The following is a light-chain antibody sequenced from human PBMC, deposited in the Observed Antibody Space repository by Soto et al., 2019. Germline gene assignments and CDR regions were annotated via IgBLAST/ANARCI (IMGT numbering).Light chain of an antibody. J-gene: IGLJ1*01. V-gene: IGLV2-18*02. CDR2: EVS. CDR1: SSDVGSYNR. Sequence: ALTQPPSVSGSPGQSVTISCTGTSSDVGSYNRVSWYQQPPGTAPKLMIYEVSNRPSGVPDRFSGSKSGNTASLTISGLQAEDEADYYCSSYTSSSTLYVFGTGTKVTVL. CDR3: SSYTSSSTLYV.